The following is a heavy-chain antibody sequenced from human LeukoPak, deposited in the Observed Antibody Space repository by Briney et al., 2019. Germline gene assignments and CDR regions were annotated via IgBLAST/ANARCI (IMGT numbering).Heavy chain of an antibody. CDR3: AKDWSSGYPVFDY. Sequence: AGGSLRLSCAASGFTFSSSWMHWVRQAPEKGLVWVSRINSDGSSTSYADSVKGRFTISRDNSKNTLHLQMNSLRAEDTAVYYCAKDWSSGYPVFDYWGQGTLVTVSS. D-gene: IGHD3-22*01. J-gene: IGHJ4*02. V-gene: IGHV3-74*01. CDR1: GFTFSSSW. CDR2: INSDGSST.